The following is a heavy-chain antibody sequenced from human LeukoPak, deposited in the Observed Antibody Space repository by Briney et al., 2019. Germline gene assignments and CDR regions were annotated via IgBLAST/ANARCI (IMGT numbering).Heavy chain of an antibody. V-gene: IGHV4-31*03. Sequence: SETLSLTCTVSGGSISSGGYYWSWIRQHPGKGLEWIGHIYYSGSTYNNPSLKSRVTISVDTSKNQFSLKLSSVTAADTAVYYCARHWGPYDFASLKVNMDVWGKGTTVTVSS. J-gene: IGHJ6*03. CDR2: IYYSGST. CDR1: GGSISSGGYY. D-gene: IGHD3-3*01. CDR3: ARHWGPYDFASLKVNMDV.